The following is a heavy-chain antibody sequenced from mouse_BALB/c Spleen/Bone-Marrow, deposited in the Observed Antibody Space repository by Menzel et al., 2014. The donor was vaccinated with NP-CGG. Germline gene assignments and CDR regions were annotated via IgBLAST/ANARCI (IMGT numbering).Heavy chain of an antibody. D-gene: IGHD2-14*01. CDR1: GYTFTDHA. CDR2: ISGYYGDA. V-gene: IGHV1S137*01. CDR3: ARSGKVRNAMDY. Sequence: VKLMESGAKLVRPGVSVKISCKGSGYTFTDHAIHWVKRSHAKSLEWIGVISGYYGDAIYNQKFKGKATMTVDKSPSTAYMELARLTSEDSAIYYCARSGKVRNAMDYWGQGTSVTVSS. J-gene: IGHJ4*01.